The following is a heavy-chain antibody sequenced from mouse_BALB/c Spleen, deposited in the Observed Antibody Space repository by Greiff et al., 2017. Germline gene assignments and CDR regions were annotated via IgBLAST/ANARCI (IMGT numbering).Heavy chain of an antibody. D-gene: IGHD2-4*01. V-gene: IGHV5-17*02. CDR1: GFTFSSFG. CDR3: ARGGDDYDHWYFDV. Sequence: EVKLMESGGGLVQPGGSRKLSCAASGFTFSSFGMHWVRQAPEKGLEWVAYISSGSSTIYYADTVKGRFTISRDNPKNTLFLQMTSLRSEDTAMYYCARGGDDYDHWYFDVWGAGTTVTVSS. J-gene: IGHJ1*01. CDR2: ISSGSSTI.